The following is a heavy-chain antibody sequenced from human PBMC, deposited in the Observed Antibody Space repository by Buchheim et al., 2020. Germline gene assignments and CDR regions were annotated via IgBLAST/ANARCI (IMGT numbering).Heavy chain of an antibody. D-gene: IGHD6-19*01. J-gene: IGHJ6*02. V-gene: IGHV3-33*01. CDR1: GFTFSSYG. CDR2: IWYDGSNK. CDR3: ARDRGIAVAGNYYYGMDV. Sequence: QVQLVESGGGVVQPGRSLRLSCAASGFTFSSYGMHWVRQAPGKGLEWVAVIWYDGSNKYYADSVKGRFTISRDNSKNTLYLQMNSLRAEDTAVYYCARDRGIAVAGNYYYGMDVWGQGTT.